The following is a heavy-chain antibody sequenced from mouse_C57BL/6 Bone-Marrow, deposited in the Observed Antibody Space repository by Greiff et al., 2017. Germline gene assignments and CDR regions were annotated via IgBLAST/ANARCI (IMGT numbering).Heavy chain of an antibody. Sequence: QVQLQQPGAELVRPGTSVKLSCKASGYTFTSYWMHWVKQRPGQGLEWIGVIDPSDSYTNYNQKFKGKATLTVDTSSSTAYMQLSSLTSEDSAVYYCARSLYDGYYGYYLDYWGQGTTLTVSS. CDR1: GYTFTSYW. CDR2: IDPSDSYT. J-gene: IGHJ2*01. V-gene: IGHV1-59*01. CDR3: ARSLYDGYYGYYLDY. D-gene: IGHD2-3*01.